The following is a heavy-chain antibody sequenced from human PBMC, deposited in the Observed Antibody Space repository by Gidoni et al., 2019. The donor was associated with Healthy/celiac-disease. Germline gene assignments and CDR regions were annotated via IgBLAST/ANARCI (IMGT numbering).Heavy chain of an antibody. V-gene: IGHV4-39*07. Sequence: QLQLQESGPGLVKPSETLSLPCTVSGGSISSSSYYWGWIRQPPGKGLEWIGSIYYSGSTYYNPSLKSRVTISVDTSKNQFSLKLSSVTAADTAVYYCARDSYIVVVPAAIERWFDPWGQGTLVTVSS. CDR3: ARDSYIVVVPAAIERWFDP. D-gene: IGHD2-2*02. CDR2: IYYSGST. CDR1: GGSISSSSYY. J-gene: IGHJ5*02.